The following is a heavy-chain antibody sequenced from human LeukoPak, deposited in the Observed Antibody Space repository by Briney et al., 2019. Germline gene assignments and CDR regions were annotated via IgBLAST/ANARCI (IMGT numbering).Heavy chain of an antibody. D-gene: IGHD3-16*01. V-gene: IGHV4-59*12. CDR1: GGSISSYY. J-gene: IGHJ4*02. CDR2: IYYSGST. Sequence: SETLSLTCTVSGGSISSYYWSWIRQPPGKGLEWIGYIYYSGSTNYNPSLKSRVTISVDTSKNQFSLKLSSVTAADTAVYYCARELRRGSFDYWGQGTLVTVSS. CDR3: ARELRRGSFDY.